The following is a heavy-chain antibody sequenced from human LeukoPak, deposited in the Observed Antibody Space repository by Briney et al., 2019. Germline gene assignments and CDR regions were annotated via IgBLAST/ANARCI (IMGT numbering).Heavy chain of an antibody. Sequence: QPGGSLRLSCAASGCTFSSYGMHWVRQAPGKGLEWVAFIRYDGSNKYYADSVKGRFTISRDNSKNTLYLQMNSLRAEDMAVYYCVKRWTGTTIGQQDYWGQGTLVTVSS. CDR1: GCTFSSYG. V-gene: IGHV3-30*02. D-gene: IGHD1-1*01. J-gene: IGHJ4*02. CDR3: VKRWTGTTIGQQDY. CDR2: IRYDGSNK.